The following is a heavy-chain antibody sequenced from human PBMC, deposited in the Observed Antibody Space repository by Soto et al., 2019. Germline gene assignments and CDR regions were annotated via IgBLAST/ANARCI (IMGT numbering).Heavy chain of an antibody. Sequence: EVQLLESGGGLVQPGGSLRLSCAGTGFTFSNYAMRWVRQALGKGLEWVSAISGSGGSAFYADSVKGRFTISRDISNNRLFLQMNGLSAEDTALYYCAKDRAQVNWDMWGQGTMVTVSS. CDR1: GFTFSNYA. J-gene: IGHJ3*02. V-gene: IGHV3-23*01. CDR3: AKDRAQVNWDM. CDR2: ISGSGGSA.